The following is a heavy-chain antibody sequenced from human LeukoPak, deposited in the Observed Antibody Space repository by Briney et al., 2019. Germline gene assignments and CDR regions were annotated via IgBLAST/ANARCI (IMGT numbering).Heavy chain of an antibody. CDR1: GFTFSSYS. CDR3: ARLGVVVVAAYDY. Sequence: GGSLRLSCAASGFTFSSYSMNWVRQAPGKGLEGVSSISSSSSYIYYADSVKGRFTISRDNAKNSLYLQMNSLRAEDTAVYYCARLGVVVVAAYDYWGQGTLVTVSS. CDR2: ISSSSSYI. J-gene: IGHJ4*02. V-gene: IGHV3-21*04. D-gene: IGHD2-15*01.